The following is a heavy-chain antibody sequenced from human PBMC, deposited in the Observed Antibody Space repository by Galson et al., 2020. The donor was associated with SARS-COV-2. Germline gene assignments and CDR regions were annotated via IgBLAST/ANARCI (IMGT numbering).Heavy chain of an antibody. J-gene: IGHJ5*02. CDR3: ARDYSVAVPNWFAP. CDR2: IYYSGST. V-gene: IGHV4-31*03. Sequence: SQTLSLTCTVSGGSISSGGYYWSWIRQHPGKGLEWIGYIYYSGSTYYNPSLKSRVIMSVDTSKNQISLKLSSMTAADTAVYYCARDYSVAVPNWFAPWGQGTLVTVSS. CDR1: GGSISSGGYY. D-gene: IGHD6-19*01.